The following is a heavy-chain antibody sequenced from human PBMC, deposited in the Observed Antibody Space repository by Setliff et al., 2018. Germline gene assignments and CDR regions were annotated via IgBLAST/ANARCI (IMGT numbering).Heavy chain of an antibody. CDR3: AREEPYSSSWSWFDP. CDR2: IYYSGST. J-gene: IGHJ5*02. D-gene: IGHD6-13*01. CDR1: GGSISSGYYY. Sequence: LSLTCAVSGGSISSGYYYWGWIRQPPGKGLEWIGSIYYSGSTYYNPSLKSRVTISVDTSKNQFSLKLSSVTAADTAVYYCAREEPYSSSWSWFDPWGQGTLVTSP. V-gene: IGHV4-39*07.